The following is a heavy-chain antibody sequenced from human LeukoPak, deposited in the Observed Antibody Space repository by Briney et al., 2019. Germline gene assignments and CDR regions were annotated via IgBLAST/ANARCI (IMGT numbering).Heavy chain of an antibody. Sequence: PGGSLRLSCAVSGFTFDDYAIHWVRQAPGKGLEWVSGFSWNSGSIGYADSVKGRFTISRDNAKNSLYLQMNSLRAEDTALYYCAKDIYCSGGSCSPYYYYYGMDVWGQGTTVTVSS. V-gene: IGHV3-9*01. CDR2: FSWNSGSI. J-gene: IGHJ6*02. D-gene: IGHD2-15*01. CDR3: AKDIYCSGGSCSPYYYYYGMDV. CDR1: GFTFDDYA.